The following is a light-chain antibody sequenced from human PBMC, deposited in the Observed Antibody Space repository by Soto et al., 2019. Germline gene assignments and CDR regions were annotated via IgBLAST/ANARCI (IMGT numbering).Light chain of an antibody. Sequence: QSVLTQPPSASGSPGQSVTISCTGTSSDVGDYNYVSWYQRHPGKDPQLMIYEVSKRPSGVPDRFSGSKSGNTASLTVSGLQAEDEADYYCTSYAGSNNFVFGGGTKLTVL. CDR1: SSDVGDYNY. CDR3: TSYAGSNNFV. J-gene: IGLJ2*01. CDR2: EVS. V-gene: IGLV2-8*01.